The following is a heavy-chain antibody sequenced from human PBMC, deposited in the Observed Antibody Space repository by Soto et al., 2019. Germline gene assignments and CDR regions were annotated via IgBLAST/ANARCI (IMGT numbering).Heavy chain of an antibody. V-gene: IGHV3-7*01. Sequence: GESLKISCAASGFTFSSYWMSWVRQAPGKGLEWVANIKQDGSEKYYVDSVKGRFTISRDNAKNSLYLQMNSLRAEDTAVYYCAREWIAARFAFDIWGQGTMVTVSS. D-gene: IGHD6-6*01. CDR3: AREWIAARFAFDI. J-gene: IGHJ3*02. CDR1: GFTFSSYW. CDR2: IKQDGSEK.